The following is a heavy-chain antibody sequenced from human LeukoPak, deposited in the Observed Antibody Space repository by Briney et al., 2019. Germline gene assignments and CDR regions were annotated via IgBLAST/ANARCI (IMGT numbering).Heavy chain of an antibody. CDR2: IYYSGST. J-gene: IGHJ4*02. CDR1: GGSISSSSYY. V-gene: IGHV4-39*07. Sequence: SETLSLTCTVSGGSISSSSYYWGWIRQPPGKGLEWIGTIYYSGSTYYNPSLKSRVTISVDTSKNQFSLKLSPVTAADTAVYYCARLHDGYRYGADYWGQGTLVTAS. D-gene: IGHD5-18*01. CDR3: ARLHDGYRYGADY.